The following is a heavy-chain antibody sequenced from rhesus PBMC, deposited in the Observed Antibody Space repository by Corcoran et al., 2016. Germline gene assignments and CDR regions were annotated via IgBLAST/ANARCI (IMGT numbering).Heavy chain of an antibody. CDR3: ARAHGSSYEYMSH. CDR2: INGNSSSA. V-gene: IGHV4-80*01. Sequence: QVQLQESGPGLVKPSETLSLTCAVSGASISSYWWSWIRQPPGKGLEWIGEINGNSSSADYNPSLRSRVTISKDASKNQFSLKLSAVTAADTSVYYCARAHGSSYEYMSHWGQGVLVTVSS. J-gene: IGHJ4*01. CDR1: GASISSYW. D-gene: IGHD4-29*01.